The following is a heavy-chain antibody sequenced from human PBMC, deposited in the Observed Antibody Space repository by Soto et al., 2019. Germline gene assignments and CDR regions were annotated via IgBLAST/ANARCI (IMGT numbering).Heavy chain of an antibody. D-gene: IGHD3-22*01. CDR1: GFTFSSYW. CDR3: ARGPEITMLGYFDY. CDR2: IKQDGSEK. J-gene: IGHJ4*02. V-gene: IGHV3-7*01. Sequence: EVQLVESGGGLVQPGGSLRLSCAASGFTFSSYWMSWVRQAPGKGLEWVANIKQDGSEKYYVDSVKGRFTISRDNAKNPVYLQMNSVRAEDTAVYCCARGPEITMLGYFDYWGQGTLVTVSS.